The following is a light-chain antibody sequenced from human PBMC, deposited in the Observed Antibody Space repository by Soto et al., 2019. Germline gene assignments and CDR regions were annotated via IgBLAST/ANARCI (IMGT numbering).Light chain of an antibody. J-gene: IGKJ1*01. V-gene: IGKV3-20*01. CDR1: QSVSSSY. Sequence: EIVLTQSPGTLSLSPGERATLSCRASQSVSSSYLAWYQQKPGQAPRLLISGASNRATGTPDRFRGSGSGTDFTLTISRLEPEDFAVYYCQQYGSSPRTFGQGTKVDIK. CDR3: QQYGSSPRT. CDR2: GAS.